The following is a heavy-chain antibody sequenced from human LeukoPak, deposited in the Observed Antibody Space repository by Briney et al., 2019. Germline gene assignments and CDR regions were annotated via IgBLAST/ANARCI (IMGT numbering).Heavy chain of an antibody. CDR3: ASTVTMDGYYGMDV. V-gene: IGHV1-18*01. Sequence: ASVKVSCKASGYTFTSYGISWVRQAPGQGLEWMGWISAYNGNTNYAQKLQGRVTMTTDTSTSTAYMELRSLRSDDTAVYYCASTVTMDGYYGMDVWGQGTTVTVSS. CDR2: ISAYNGNT. CDR1: GYTFTSYG. J-gene: IGHJ6*02. D-gene: IGHD4-17*01.